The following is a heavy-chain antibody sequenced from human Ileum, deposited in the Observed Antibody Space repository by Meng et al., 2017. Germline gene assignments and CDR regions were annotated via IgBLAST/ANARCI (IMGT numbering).Heavy chain of an antibody. J-gene: IGHJ4*02. CDR2: INAGNGNI. Sequence: QVQLVQSGAEVKKVGASAKVSCTASGYTFRNYPLHWVRQAPGQRPEWMGWINAGNGNIKISQKFQGRITITSDTSATAYMELSSLRSEDTAVYFCARENDNWNYFDYWGQGSLVTAPQ. V-gene: IGHV1-3*01. CDR1: GYTFRNYP. CDR3: ARENDNWNYFDY. D-gene: IGHD1-1*01.